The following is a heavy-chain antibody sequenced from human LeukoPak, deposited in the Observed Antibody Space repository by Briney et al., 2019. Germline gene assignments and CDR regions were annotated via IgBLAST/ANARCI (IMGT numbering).Heavy chain of an antibody. CDR3: ARDLPRGTLDV. D-gene: IGHD1-1*01. J-gene: IGHJ3*01. CDR2: IQSGGST. CDR1: TFSVTRNS. V-gene: IGHV3-53*01. Sequence: GGSLRLSCAVSTFSVTRNSMNWVRQAPGKGLEWLSVIQSGGSTYYADSVRGRVTISRDDSKNTVLLQMTNVGVDDTAMYYCARDLPRGTLDVWGQGTMVVVSS.